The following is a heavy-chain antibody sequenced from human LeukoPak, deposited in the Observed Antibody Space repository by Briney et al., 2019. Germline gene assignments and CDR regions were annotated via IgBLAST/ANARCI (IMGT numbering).Heavy chain of an antibody. CDR3: AGTTNAWFDP. Sequence: PSETLSLTCTVSGGSISSYYWSWIRQPPGKGLEWIGYIYYSGSTNYNPSHKSRVTISVDTSKNQFSLKLSSVTAADTAVYYCAGTTNAWFDPWGQGTLVTVFS. CDR1: GGSISSYY. D-gene: IGHD1-26*01. J-gene: IGHJ5*02. V-gene: IGHV4-59*01. CDR2: IYYSGST.